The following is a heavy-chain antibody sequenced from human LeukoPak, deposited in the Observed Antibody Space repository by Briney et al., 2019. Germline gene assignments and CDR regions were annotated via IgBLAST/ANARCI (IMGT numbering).Heavy chain of an antibody. Sequence: GGSLRLSCAASGFTFSSYGMHWVRQAPGKGLEWVAFIRYDGSNKYYADSMKGRFTISRDNSKNTLYLQMNSLRAEDTAVYYCAKDYPYLAAADPDYWGQGTLVTVSS. D-gene: IGHD6-13*01. J-gene: IGHJ4*02. CDR2: IRYDGSNK. CDR3: AKDYPYLAAADPDY. V-gene: IGHV3-30*02. CDR1: GFTFSSYG.